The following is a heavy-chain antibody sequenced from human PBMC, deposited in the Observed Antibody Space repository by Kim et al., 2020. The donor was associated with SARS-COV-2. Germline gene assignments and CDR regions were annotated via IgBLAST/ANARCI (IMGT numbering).Heavy chain of an antibody. CDR2: ISGSGGST. Sequence: GGSLRLSCAASGFTFSSYAMSWVRQAPGKGLEWVSAISGSGGSTYSAASVKGRFTISRDNSKNTLYLQMNSLRAEDTAVYYCAKDIGWRCGTYYYGMDVWGQGTTVTVSS. J-gene: IGHJ6*02. CDR1: GFTFSSYA. CDR3: AKDIGWRCGTYYYGMDV. V-gene: IGHV3-23*01. D-gene: IGHD2-8*02.